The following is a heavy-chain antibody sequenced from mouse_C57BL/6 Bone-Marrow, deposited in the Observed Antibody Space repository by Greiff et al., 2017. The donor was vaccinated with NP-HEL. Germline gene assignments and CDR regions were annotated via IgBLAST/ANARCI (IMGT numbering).Heavy chain of an antibody. CDR3: ARHGSRTGYFDV. CDR2: INPGSGGT. CDR1: GYAFTNYL. Sequence: QVQLQQSGAELVRPGTSVKVSCKASGYAFTNYLIEWVKQRPGQGLEWIGVINPGSGGTNYNEKFKGKATLTADKSSSTAYMQLSSLTSEDSAVYFCARHGSRTGYFDVWGTGTTVTVSS. V-gene: IGHV1-54*01. J-gene: IGHJ1*03. D-gene: IGHD1-1*01.